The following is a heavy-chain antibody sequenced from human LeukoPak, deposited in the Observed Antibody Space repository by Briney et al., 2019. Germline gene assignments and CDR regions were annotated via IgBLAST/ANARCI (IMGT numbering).Heavy chain of an antibody. CDR2: INAGNGNT. Sequence: ASVKVSCKASGYTFTSYAMHWVRQAPGQRLEWMGWINAGNGNTKYSQKFQGRVTITRDTSASTAYMELSSLRSEDTAVYYYARRRAWDSSGYSYYFDYWGQGTLVTVSS. D-gene: IGHD3-22*01. CDR3: ARRRAWDSSGYSYYFDY. CDR1: GYTFTSYA. V-gene: IGHV1-3*01. J-gene: IGHJ4*02.